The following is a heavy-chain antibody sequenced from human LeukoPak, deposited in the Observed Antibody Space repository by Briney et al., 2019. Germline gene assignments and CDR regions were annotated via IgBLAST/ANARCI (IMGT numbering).Heavy chain of an antibody. J-gene: IGHJ6*03. Sequence: GGSLKISCKGSGYHFTNSWIGWVRQMPGKGLEWMGIIYPGDSDTRYSPSFQGQVTISADKSISTAYLQWSSLKASDTAMYYCARQSLSYYYGSGSYRHYYYYYLDVWGKGTTVTVSS. CDR1: GYHFTNSW. CDR2: IYPGDSDT. D-gene: IGHD3-10*01. V-gene: IGHV5-51*01. CDR3: ARQSLSYYYGSGSYRHYYYYYLDV.